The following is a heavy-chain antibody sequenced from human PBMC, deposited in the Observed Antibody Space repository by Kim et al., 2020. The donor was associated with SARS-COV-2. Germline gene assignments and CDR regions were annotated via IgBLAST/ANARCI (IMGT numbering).Heavy chain of an antibody. V-gene: IGHV3-11*03. J-gene: IGHJ4*02. Sequence: GGSLRLSCAASGFTFSDYYMSWIRQAPGKGLEWVSYISSSSSYTNYADSVKGRFTISRDNAKNSLYLQMNSLRAEDTAVYYCARVPGGYSYVFFDYWGQGTLVTVSS. CDR1: GFTFSDYY. D-gene: IGHD5-18*01. CDR2: ISSSSSYT. CDR3: ARVPGGYSYVFFDY.